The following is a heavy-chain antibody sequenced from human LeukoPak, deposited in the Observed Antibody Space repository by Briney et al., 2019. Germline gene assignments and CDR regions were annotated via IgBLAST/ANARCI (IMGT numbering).Heavy chain of an antibody. V-gene: IGHV3-53*01. CDR1: GFSVGGNY. CDR2: FYIDGRA. CDR3: ARDRRRLRGQNGDGDAFDI. D-gene: IGHD2-8*01. Sequence: TGGSLRLSCTASGFSVGGNYISWVRQAPGKGLEWVSIFYIDGRAFHAASVKGRFTMSRDISKNSVDLRMNSLRAEDTAVYFCARDRRRLRGQNGDGDAFDIWGQGTRVTVSS. J-gene: IGHJ3*02.